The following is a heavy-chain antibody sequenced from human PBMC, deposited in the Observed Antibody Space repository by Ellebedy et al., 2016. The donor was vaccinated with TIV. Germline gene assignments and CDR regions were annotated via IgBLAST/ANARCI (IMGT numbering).Heavy chain of an antibody. CDR3: AKDLEGIAAAWYFQH. Sequence: GESLKISXAASGFNFSSYAMHWVRQAPGRGLEWVAVISYDGNDKFFADSVRGRFTISRDKSRNTMFLQMNSLRAEDTAVYYCAKDLEGIAAAWYFQHWGQGTLVTVSS. CDR2: ISYDGNDK. D-gene: IGHD6-13*01. J-gene: IGHJ1*01. V-gene: IGHV3-30-3*01. CDR1: GFNFSSYA.